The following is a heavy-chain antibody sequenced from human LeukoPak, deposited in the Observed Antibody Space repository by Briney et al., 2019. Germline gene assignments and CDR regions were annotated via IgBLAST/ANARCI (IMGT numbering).Heavy chain of an antibody. V-gene: IGHV1-18*01. D-gene: IGHD3-3*01. CDR2: ISAYNGNT. CDR1: GYTFTSYG. Sequence: APVKVSCKASGYTFTSYGISWVRQAPGQGLEWMGWISAYNGNTNYAQKLQGRVTMITDTSTSTAYMELRSLRSDDTAVYYCARVYYDFWSGYEYDAFDIWGQGTMVTVSS. J-gene: IGHJ3*02. CDR3: ARVYYDFWSGYEYDAFDI.